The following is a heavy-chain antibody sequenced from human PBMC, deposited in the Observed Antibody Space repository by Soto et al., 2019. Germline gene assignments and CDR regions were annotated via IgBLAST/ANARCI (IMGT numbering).Heavy chain of an antibody. Sequence: GESLKISCKGSGYSFTSYWIGWVRQMPGKGLEWMGIIYPGDSDTRYSPSFQGQVTISADKSISTAYLQWRSLKASDTAMYYCARGGHCSSTSCNGESDYWGQGTLVTVSS. CDR2: IYPGDSDT. V-gene: IGHV5-51*01. CDR3: ARGGHCSSTSCNGESDY. D-gene: IGHD2-2*01. J-gene: IGHJ4*02. CDR1: GYSFTSYW.